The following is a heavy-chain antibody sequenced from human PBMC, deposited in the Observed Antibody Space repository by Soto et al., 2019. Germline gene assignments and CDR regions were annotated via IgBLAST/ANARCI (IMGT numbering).Heavy chain of an antibody. J-gene: IGHJ4*02. D-gene: IGHD2-15*01. V-gene: IGHV4-59*01. CDR3: ARDLGYCSGGSCYPRWYFDY. CDR1: GGSISSYY. Sequence: SETLSLTCTVSGGSISSYYWSWIRQPPGKGLEWIGYIYYSGSTNYNPSLKSRVTISVDTSKNQFSLKLSSVTAADTAVYYCARDLGYCSGGSCYPRWYFDYWGQGTLVTVS. CDR2: IYYSGST.